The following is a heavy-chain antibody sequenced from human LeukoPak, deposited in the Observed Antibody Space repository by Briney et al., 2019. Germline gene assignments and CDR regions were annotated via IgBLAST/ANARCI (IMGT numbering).Heavy chain of an antibody. V-gene: IGHV3-21*01. CDR2: ISSSSSYI. J-gene: IGHJ4*02. CDR1: GFTFSSYS. D-gene: IGHD3-3*01. Sequence: GGSLRLSCAASGFTFSSYSMNWVRQAPGKGLEWVSSISSSSSYIYYADSVKGRFTISRDNSKNTLYLQMNSLRAEDTAVYYCAKDSREGTIDYWGQGTLVTVSS. CDR3: AKDSREGTIDY.